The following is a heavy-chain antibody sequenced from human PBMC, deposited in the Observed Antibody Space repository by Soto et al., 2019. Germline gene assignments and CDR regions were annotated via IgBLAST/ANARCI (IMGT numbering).Heavy chain of an antibody. V-gene: IGHV1-18*01. J-gene: IGHJ6*02. CDR2: ISTYNGDA. CDR1: GYTFSRSG. CDR3: ARSGSVPYYYYGLDV. D-gene: IGHD1-26*01. Sequence: QVQLVQSGAEVRKPGASVKVSCKTSGYTFSRSGISWVRQAPGQGLEWMGWISTYNGDANYAQKLQGRVTMTTDTSTSTAFMELGSLTSDDTAFYYCARSGSVPYYYYGLDVWGQGTTVTVSS.